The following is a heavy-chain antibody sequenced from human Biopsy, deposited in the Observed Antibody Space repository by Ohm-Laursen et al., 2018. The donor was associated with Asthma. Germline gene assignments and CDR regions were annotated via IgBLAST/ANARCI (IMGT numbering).Heavy chain of an antibody. CDR1: GYTFNSAG. Sequence: SVKVSCKTSGYTFNSAGITWARQDPGQGLGWMGWISVYNGNTKVAQKLQDRVTMITDTSTSTAYMELWSLRSDDTAVYFCARAVDYSHYYGIDVWGQGTTVTVS. D-gene: IGHD3-10*01. V-gene: IGHV1-18*01. CDR2: ISVYNGNT. J-gene: IGHJ6*02. CDR3: ARAVDYSHYYGIDV.